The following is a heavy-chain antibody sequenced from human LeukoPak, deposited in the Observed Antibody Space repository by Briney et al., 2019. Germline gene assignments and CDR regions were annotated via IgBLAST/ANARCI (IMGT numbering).Heavy chain of an antibody. V-gene: IGHV3-23*01. J-gene: IGHJ4*02. Sequence: GGSLRLSCAASGFTFSSYAMSWVRQAPGKGLEWVSAISGSGGSTYYADSVKGRFTISRDNSKNTLYLQMNSQRAEDTAVYYCAKVEYYYDSSGYYPYWGQGTLVTVSS. CDR3: AKVEYYYDSSGYYPY. D-gene: IGHD3-22*01. CDR1: GFTFSSYA. CDR2: ISGSGGST.